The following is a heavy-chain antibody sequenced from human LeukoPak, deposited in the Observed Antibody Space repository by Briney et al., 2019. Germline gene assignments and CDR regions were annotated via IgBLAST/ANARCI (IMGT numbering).Heavy chain of an antibody. CDR3: ARGVYIAAAQYGY. CDR2: IYTSETT. Sequence: SETLSLTCTVSGGSISTYFWSWIRQPAGKGLEWIGRIYTSETTNYNPSLKSRVSMSVDTSKNQFSLNLSSVTAADTAVYYCARGVYIAAAQYGYWGQGTLVTVSS. D-gene: IGHD6-13*01. J-gene: IGHJ4*02. V-gene: IGHV4-4*07. CDR1: GGSISTYF.